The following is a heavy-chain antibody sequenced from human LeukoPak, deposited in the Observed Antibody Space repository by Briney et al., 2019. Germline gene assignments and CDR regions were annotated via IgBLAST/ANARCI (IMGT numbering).Heavy chain of an antibody. CDR1: RYIFTDYY. Sequence: GASVKVSCKASRYIFTDYYIHWVRQAPGQGLEWMGWINPNIVDTKYAQKFQGRVTMTRDTSISTAYMELSSLRSEDTAVYYCAWEVRDGYNYEVYWGQGTLVTVSS. J-gene: IGHJ4*02. D-gene: IGHD5-24*01. CDR3: AWEVRDGYNYEVY. V-gene: IGHV1-2*02. CDR2: INPNIVDT.